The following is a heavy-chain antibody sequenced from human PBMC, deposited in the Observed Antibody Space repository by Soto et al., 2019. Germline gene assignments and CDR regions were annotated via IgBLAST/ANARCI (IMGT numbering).Heavy chain of an antibody. Sequence: ESGGGVVQPGRSLRLSCAASGFTFSSYAMHWVRQAPGKGLEWVAVISYDGSNKYYADSVKGRFTISRDNSKNTLYLQMNSLRAEDTAVYYCARDPLIVATILDFDYWGQGTLVTVSS. CDR1: GFTFSSYA. V-gene: IGHV3-30-3*01. J-gene: IGHJ4*02. CDR2: ISYDGSNK. CDR3: ARDPLIVATILDFDY. D-gene: IGHD5-12*01.